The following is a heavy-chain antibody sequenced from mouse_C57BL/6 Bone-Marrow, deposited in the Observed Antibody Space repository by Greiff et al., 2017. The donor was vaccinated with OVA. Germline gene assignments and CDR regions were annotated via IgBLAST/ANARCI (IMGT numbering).Heavy chain of an antibody. J-gene: IGHJ1*03. Sequence: VQLQQSGPGLVQPSQSLSITCTVSGFSLTSYGVHWVRQSPGKGLEWLGVIWRGGSTDYNAAFMSRLSITKDNSKSQVFFKMNSLQADDTAIYYCANLYYYGSSYNWYFDVWGTGTTVTVSS. V-gene: IGHV2-5*01. CDR2: IWRGGST. D-gene: IGHD1-1*01. CDR3: ANLYYYGSSYNWYFDV. CDR1: GFSLTSYG.